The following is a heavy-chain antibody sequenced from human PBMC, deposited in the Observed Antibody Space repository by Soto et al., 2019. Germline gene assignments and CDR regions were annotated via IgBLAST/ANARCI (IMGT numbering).Heavy chain of an antibody. CDR3: AKGGLYATSWYEGY. D-gene: IGHD6-13*01. CDR1: GGSFSGYY. V-gene: IGHV4-34*01. J-gene: IGHJ4*02. CDR2: INHSVST. Sequence: SETLSLTCAVYGGSFSGYYWSWIRQPPGKGLEWIGEINHSVSTNYNPSLKSRVTISRDTSKNQFSLKLSSVTAADTAVYYCAKGGLYATSWYEGYWGQGTLVTVSS.